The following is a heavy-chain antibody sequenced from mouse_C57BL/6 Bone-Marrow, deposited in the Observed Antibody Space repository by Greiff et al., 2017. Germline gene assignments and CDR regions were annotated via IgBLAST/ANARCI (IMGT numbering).Heavy chain of an antibody. Sequence: QVQLQQSGAELARPGASVKLSCKASGYTFTSYGISWVKQRTGQGLEWIGEIYPRSGNTYYNEKFKGKATLTADKSSSTAYMELRSLTSEDSAVXFCASGGYPWAMDYWGQGTSVTVSS. CDR1: GYTFTSYG. V-gene: IGHV1-81*01. J-gene: IGHJ4*01. CDR2: IYPRSGNT. CDR3: ASGGYPWAMDY. D-gene: IGHD1-1*02.